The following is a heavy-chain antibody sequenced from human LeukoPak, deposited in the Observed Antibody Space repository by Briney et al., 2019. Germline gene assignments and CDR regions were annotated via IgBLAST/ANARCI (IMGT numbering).Heavy chain of an antibody. CDR1: GGSFSGYY. Sequence: LSLTCAVYGGSFSGYYWSWIRQPPGKGLEWVSYISSSGSTIYYTDSVKGRFTISRDNAKNSLYLQMNSLRAEDTAVYYCARDPYGEYYFDYWGQGTLVTVSS. CDR2: ISSSGSTI. J-gene: IGHJ4*02. CDR3: ARDPYGEYYFDY. D-gene: IGHD3-10*01. V-gene: IGHV3-11*01.